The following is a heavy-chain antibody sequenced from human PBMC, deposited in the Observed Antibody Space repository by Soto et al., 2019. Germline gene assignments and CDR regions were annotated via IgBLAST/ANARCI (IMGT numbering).Heavy chain of an antibody. CDR2: ISAYNGNT. Sequence: VASVKVSCKASGYTFTSYGISWVRQAPGQGLEWMGWISAYNGNTNYAQKLQGRVTITADESTSTAYMELSSLRSEDTAVYYCARNGVTDYQFDYWGQGTLVTVSS. V-gene: IGHV1-18*04. J-gene: IGHJ4*02. CDR3: ARNGVTDYQFDY. CDR1: GYTFTSYG. D-gene: IGHD4-17*01.